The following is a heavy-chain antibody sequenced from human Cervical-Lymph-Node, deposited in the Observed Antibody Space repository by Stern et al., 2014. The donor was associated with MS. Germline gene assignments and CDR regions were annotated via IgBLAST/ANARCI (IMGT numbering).Heavy chain of an antibody. CDR1: GFTFSESA. V-gene: IGHV3-73*01. D-gene: IGHD1-26*01. Sequence: EVQLVQSGGGLVEPGGSLKLSCAASGFTFSESAIHWVRQASGKGLEWVGRIRNAGTNYAKAYGAPVKGRFTVSRDDSKTTAYLQMSSLRTEDTAVYYCTRTWELAAFDIWGQGTMVTVSS. CDR3: TRTWELAAFDI. J-gene: IGHJ3*02. CDR2: IRNAGTNYAK.